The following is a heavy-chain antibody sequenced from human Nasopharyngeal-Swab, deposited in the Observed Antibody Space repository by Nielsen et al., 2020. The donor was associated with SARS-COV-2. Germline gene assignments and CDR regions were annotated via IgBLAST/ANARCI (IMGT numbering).Heavy chain of an antibody. CDR3: ARERPGKSDAFDI. D-gene: IGHD4-23*01. CDR1: GGSVSSGSYY. V-gene: IGHV4-61*01. Sequence: SETLSLTCTVSGGSVSSGSYYWSWIRRPPGKGLEWIGYIYDSGSTKYNPSLKSRVTKSIDTSKNQFFLKLTSVTAADTAVYYCARERPGKSDAFDIWGQGTLVTVSS. CDR2: IYDSGST. J-gene: IGHJ3*02.